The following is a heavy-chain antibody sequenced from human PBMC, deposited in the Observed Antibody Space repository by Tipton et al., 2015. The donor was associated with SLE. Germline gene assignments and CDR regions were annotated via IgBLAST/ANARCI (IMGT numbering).Heavy chain of an antibody. D-gene: IGHD3-3*01. J-gene: IGHJ6*02. CDR1: GFTFSSYS. CDR2: ISSSSSYI. Sequence: SLRLSCAASGFTFSSYSMNWVRQAPGKGLEWVSSISSSSSYIYYADSVKGRFTISRDNAKNSLYLQMNSLRAEDTAVYYCAREAGSISGMVHYYYYALDVWGQGTTVTVSS. CDR3: AREAGSISGMVHYYYYALDV. V-gene: IGHV3-21*03.